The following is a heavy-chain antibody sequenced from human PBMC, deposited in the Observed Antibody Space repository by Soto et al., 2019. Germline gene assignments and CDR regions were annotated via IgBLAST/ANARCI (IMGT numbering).Heavy chain of an antibody. CDR1: GGTFSSYT. J-gene: IGHJ4*02. CDR3: ARDAYRGYSGYGPFDY. Sequence: ASVKVSCKASGGTFSSYTISWVRQAPGQGLEWMGRIIPILGIANYAQKFQGRVTITADKSTSTAYMELSSLRSEDTAVYYCARDAYRGYSGYGPFDYWGQGTLVTVSS. V-gene: IGHV1-69*04. CDR2: IIPILGIA. D-gene: IGHD5-12*01.